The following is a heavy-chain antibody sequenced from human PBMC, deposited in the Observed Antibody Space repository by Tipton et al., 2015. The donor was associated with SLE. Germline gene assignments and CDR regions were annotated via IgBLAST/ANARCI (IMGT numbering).Heavy chain of an antibody. CDR1: GGSLSSYY. Sequence: TLSLTCTVSGGSLSSYYWSWIRQPPGKGLEWVGYIHYSGSTKYNPSLKSRVTISADTSKNQFSLKLSSVTAADTAVYYCARGDTAMVYFDYWGQGTLVTVSS. V-gene: IGHV4-59*01. CDR2: IHYSGST. CDR3: ARGDTAMVYFDY. D-gene: IGHD5-18*01. J-gene: IGHJ4*02.